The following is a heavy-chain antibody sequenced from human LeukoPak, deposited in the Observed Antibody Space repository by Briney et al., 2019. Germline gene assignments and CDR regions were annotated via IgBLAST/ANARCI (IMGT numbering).Heavy chain of an antibody. V-gene: IGHV3-30*03. J-gene: IGHJ6*02. Sequence: GGSLRLSCAASGFTFSNYGMHWVRQAPGKGLEWVAVISYDGSNKYYAESVKGRFTISRDNSKNTLYLQMNSLRAEDTAVYYCARVGCTGGSCLAYNYYAMDVWGQGTTVTVSS. D-gene: IGHD2-15*01. CDR1: GFTFSNYG. CDR2: ISYDGSNK. CDR3: ARVGCTGGSCLAYNYYAMDV.